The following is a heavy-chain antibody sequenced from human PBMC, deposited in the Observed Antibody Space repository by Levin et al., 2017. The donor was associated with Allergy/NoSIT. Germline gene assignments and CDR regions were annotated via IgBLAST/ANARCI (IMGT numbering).Heavy chain of an antibody. Sequence: SETLSITCTVSGGSVSSGSYYWSWIRQSPGKGLEWIGYIFYSGSTNYNPSLKSRVTISVDTSKNQFSLRLSSVTAADTAVYYCARDRRDGDKRGKYYLDYWGQGTRVTVSS. CDR3: ARDRRDGDKRGKYYLDY. J-gene: IGHJ4*02. D-gene: IGHD5-24*01. CDR1: GGSVSSGSYY. V-gene: IGHV4-61*01. CDR2: IFYSGST.